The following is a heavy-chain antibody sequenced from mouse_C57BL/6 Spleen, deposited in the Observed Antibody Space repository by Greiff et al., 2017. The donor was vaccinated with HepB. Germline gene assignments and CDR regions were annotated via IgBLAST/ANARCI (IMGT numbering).Heavy chain of an antibody. V-gene: IGHV1-4*01. CDR1: GYTFTSYT. J-gene: IGHJ3*01. CDR3: AREDYDGWFAY. Sequence: QVQLQQSGAELARPGASVKMSCKASGYTFTSYTMHWVKQRPGPGLEWIGYINPSSGYTKYNQKFKDKATLTADKSSSTAYMQLSSLTSEDSAVYYCAREDYDGWFAYWGQGTLVTVSA. CDR2: INPSSGYT. D-gene: IGHD2-4*01.